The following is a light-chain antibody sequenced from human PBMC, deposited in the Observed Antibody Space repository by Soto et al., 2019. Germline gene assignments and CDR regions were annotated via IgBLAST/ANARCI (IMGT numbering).Light chain of an antibody. CDR3: QQYYTSPLT. CDR2: GAS. J-gene: IGKJ3*01. Sequence: AIRMTQSPSSFSASTGDRVTITCRASQDVRSYLAWYQQKPGKAPKLLLYGASTLQSGVPSRFTGSGSGTEFTLTINSLQSEDFATYYCQQYYTSPLTFGPGTRVDIK. CDR1: QDVRSY. V-gene: IGKV1-8*01.